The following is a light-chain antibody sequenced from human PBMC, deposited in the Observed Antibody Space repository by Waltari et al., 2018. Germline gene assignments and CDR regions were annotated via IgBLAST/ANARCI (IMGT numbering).Light chain of an antibody. Sequence: DIQLTQSPSSLSASVGDRVTITCRVSQGISSYLNWYRQKPGKVPKLLIYSASNLQSGVPSRFSGSGSGTDFTLKISRVEAEDVGLYYCMQSIQFPLTFGGGTKVEIK. CDR3: MQSIQFPLT. V-gene: IGKV1-27*01. J-gene: IGKJ4*01. CDR2: SAS. CDR1: QGISSY.